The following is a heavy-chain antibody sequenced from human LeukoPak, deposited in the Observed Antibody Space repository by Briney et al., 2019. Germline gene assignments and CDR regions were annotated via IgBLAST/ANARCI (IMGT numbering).Heavy chain of an antibody. D-gene: IGHD2-2*01. CDR3: ARSAGWGYCSSTSCYGAFDI. Sequence: KPGGSLRLSCAASGFTFSSYSMNWVRQAPGKGLEWVSSISSSSSYIYYADSVKGRFTISRDNAKNSLYLQMNSLRAEDTAVYYCARSAGWGYCSSTSCYGAFDIWGQGTMVTVSS. CDR2: ISSSSSYI. J-gene: IGHJ3*02. V-gene: IGHV3-21*01. CDR1: GFTFSSYS.